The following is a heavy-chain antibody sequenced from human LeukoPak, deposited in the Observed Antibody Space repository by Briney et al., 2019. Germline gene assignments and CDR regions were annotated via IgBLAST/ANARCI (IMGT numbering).Heavy chain of an antibody. V-gene: IGHV1-18*01. Sequence: GASVKVSCKASGYTFTSYGISWVRQAPGQGLEWMGWISAYNGNTNYAQKLQGRVTMTADTSTSTAYMELRSLRSDDTAVYYCARVRARIAVAGANYYYGMDVWGQGTTVTVSS. CDR3: ARVRARIAVAGANYYYGMDV. D-gene: IGHD6-19*01. CDR2: ISAYNGNT. J-gene: IGHJ6*02. CDR1: GYTFTSYG.